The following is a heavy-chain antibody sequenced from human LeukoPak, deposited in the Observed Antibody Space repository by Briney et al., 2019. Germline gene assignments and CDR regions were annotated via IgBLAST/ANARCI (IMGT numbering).Heavy chain of an antibody. D-gene: IGHD2-2*01. J-gene: IGHJ6*02. CDR2: IGTAGDT. CDR1: GFTFSSYD. CDR3: AREGSYCSSTSCTSYGMDV. V-gene: IGHV3-13*04. Sequence: GGSLRLSCAASGFTFSSYDMHWVRQATGKGLEWVSAIGTAGDTYYPGSVKGRFTISRENAKNSLYLQMNSLRAGDTAVYYCAREGSYCSSTSCTSYGMDVWGQGTTVTVSS.